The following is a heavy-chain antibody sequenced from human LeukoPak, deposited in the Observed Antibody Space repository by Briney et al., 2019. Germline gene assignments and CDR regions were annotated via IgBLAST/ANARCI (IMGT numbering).Heavy chain of an antibody. CDR2: IGTAGEI. V-gene: IGHV3-13*01. CDR1: GFIFDDYA. J-gene: IGHJ2*01. CDR3: ARAAYSSTWYSRYFDL. Sequence: GRSLRLSCAASGFIFDDYAMHWVRQATGKGLGWVSGIGTAGEIYYPGSVKGRFTISRENAKNSLYLQMNSLRAGDTAVYYCARAAYSSTWYSRYFDLWGRGTLVTVSS. D-gene: IGHD6-13*01.